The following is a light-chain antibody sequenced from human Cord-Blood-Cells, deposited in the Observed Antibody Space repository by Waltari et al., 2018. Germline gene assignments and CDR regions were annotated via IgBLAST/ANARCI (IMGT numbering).Light chain of an antibody. CDR2: RNN. J-gene: IGLJ3*02. Sequence: QSVLTQPPSASGPPGQRVTISCSGSSSNIGSNHVYWYQQLPGTAPKLLIYRNNQRPSEVPDLFSGAKSSTSASLAISWLRSEDEADYYCAACDDSLRGWVFGGGTKLTVL. CDR1: SSNIGSNH. V-gene: IGLV1-47*01. CDR3: AACDDSLRGWV.